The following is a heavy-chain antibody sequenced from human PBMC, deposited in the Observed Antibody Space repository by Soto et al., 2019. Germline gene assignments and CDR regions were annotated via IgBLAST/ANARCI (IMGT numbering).Heavy chain of an antibody. J-gene: IGHJ4*02. CDR2: INPSGGST. Sequence: GASVKVSCKASGYTFTSYYMHWVRQAPGQGLEWMGIINPSGGSTSYAQKFQGRVTMTRDTSTSTVFMELSSLRSEDTAVYYCATIDGYNTLVDYWGQGTLVTVSS. CDR3: ATIDGYNTLVDY. D-gene: IGHD5-12*01. CDR1: GYTFTSYY. V-gene: IGHV1-46*01.